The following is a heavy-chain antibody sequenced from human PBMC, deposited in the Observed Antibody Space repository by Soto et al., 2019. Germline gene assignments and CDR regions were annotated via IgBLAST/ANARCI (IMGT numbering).Heavy chain of an antibody. V-gene: IGHV2-5*02. Sequence: QITLKESGPPLVRRAQTLTLTCAFSGFSLTTTSMGVAWIRQPPGKALEWLALIYWDDDQRYSPPLKDRLTISKDTSRSRVVLTISNMNPEDTGTYFCAHAGDYDLLSFDHWGPGTLVTVSS. J-gene: IGHJ4*02. D-gene: IGHD4-17*01. CDR3: AHAGDYDLLSFDH. CDR2: IYWDDDQ. CDR1: GFSLTTTSMG.